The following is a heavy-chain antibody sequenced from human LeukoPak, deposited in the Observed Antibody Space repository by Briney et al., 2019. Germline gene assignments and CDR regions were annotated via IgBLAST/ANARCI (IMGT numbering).Heavy chain of an antibody. Sequence: GGSLRLSCAASGFTFSSYEMNWVRQAPGKGLEWVSYISSSGSTIYYADSVKGRFTISRDNAKNSLYLQMNSLRAEDTAIYYCARDPYNGGYGASYYCYMDVWGKGTTVTISS. J-gene: IGHJ6*03. D-gene: IGHD1-26*01. V-gene: IGHV3-48*03. CDR3: ARDPYNGGYGASYYCYMDV. CDR2: ISSSGSTI. CDR1: GFTFSSYE.